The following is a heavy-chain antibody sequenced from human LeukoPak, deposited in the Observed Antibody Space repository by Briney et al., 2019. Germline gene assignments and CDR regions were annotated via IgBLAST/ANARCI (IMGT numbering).Heavy chain of an antibody. Sequence: ASVKVSCKASGYTFTGYYMHWVRQAPGQGLEWMGWINPNGGGTNYAQKFQGRVTMTRDTSISTAYMELSRLRADDTAVYYCARDFTRITMVRGVIINGPYYYMDVWGKGTTVTVSS. J-gene: IGHJ6*03. D-gene: IGHD3-10*01. CDR3: ARDFTRITMVRGVIINGPYYYMDV. CDR1: GYTFTGYY. CDR2: INPNGGGT. V-gene: IGHV1-2*02.